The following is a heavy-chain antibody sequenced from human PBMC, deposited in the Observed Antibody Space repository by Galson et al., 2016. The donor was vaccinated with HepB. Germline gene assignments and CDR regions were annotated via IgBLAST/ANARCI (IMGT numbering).Heavy chain of an antibody. Sequence: QSGAEVKKPGESLKISCKGSGYIFNNFWVAWVRQMPGKGLEWMGIIYPGDSHSRYSPSLQGQVTISADKSINTAYLQWNSLKASDTAIYYCARLIRGVTYNNRGQGTLVTVSS. CDR2: IYPGDSHS. D-gene: IGHD3-10*01. CDR1: GYIFNNFW. CDR3: ARLIRGVTYNN. J-gene: IGHJ4*02. V-gene: IGHV5-51*01.